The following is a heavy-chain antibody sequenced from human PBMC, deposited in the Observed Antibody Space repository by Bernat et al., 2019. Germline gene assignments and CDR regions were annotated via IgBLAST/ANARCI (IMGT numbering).Heavy chain of an antibody. Sequence: EVQLVESGGGVVRPGGSLRLSCAASGFTFDDYGMSWVRQAPGKGLEWVSGINWNGGSTGYADSVKGRFTISRDNAKNSLYLQMNSLRAEDTALHYCARIYYDSSGYIYWYFDLWGRGTLVTVSS. J-gene: IGHJ2*01. V-gene: IGHV3-20*04. CDR1: GFTFDDYG. D-gene: IGHD3-22*01. CDR2: INWNGGST. CDR3: ARIYYDSSGYIYWYFDL.